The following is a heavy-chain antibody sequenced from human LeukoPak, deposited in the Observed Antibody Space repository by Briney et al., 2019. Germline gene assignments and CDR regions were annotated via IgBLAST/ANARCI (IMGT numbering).Heavy chain of an antibody. CDR1: GYTFTSYY. Sequence: ASVKVSRKASGYTFTSYYMHWVRQAPGQGLEWMGIINPSGGSTSYAQKFQGRVTMTRDTSTSTVYMELSSLRSEDTAVYYCARVAYSGSYHDAFDIWGQGTMVTVSS. CDR2: INPSGGST. D-gene: IGHD1-26*01. CDR3: ARVAYSGSYHDAFDI. V-gene: IGHV1-46*01. J-gene: IGHJ3*02.